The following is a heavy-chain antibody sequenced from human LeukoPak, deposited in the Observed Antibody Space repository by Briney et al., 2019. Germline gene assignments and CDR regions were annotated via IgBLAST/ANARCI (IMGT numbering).Heavy chain of an antibody. V-gene: IGHV5-51*01. CDR3: ARSSSWYYFDY. CDR2: IYPGDSDT. J-gene: IGHJ4*02. Sequence: GESLKISCKGSGYSFINYWIGWVRQVPGKGLEWMGIIYPGDSDTRYSPSFQGQVTISADKSISTAYLQWSSLKASDTAMYYCARSSSWYYFDYWGQGTLVTVSS. D-gene: IGHD6-6*01. CDR1: GYSFINYW.